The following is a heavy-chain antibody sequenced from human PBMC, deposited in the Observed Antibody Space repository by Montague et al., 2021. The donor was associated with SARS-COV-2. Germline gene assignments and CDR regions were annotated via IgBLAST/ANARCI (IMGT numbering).Heavy chain of an antibody. Sequence: TLSLTCSVSGDSINSGPYFWNWIRQPAGKGLEWIGRTYTRGGTHSNPSLESRVTISTGTSKNQLSLELSSVTVADTAVYYCARGCRVIAPTLLSGMDVWGQGTTVTVSS. CDR3: ARGCRVIAPTLLSGMDV. D-gene: IGHD2-21*01. CDR1: GDSINSGPYF. CDR2: TYTRGGT. J-gene: IGHJ6*02. V-gene: IGHV4-61*02.